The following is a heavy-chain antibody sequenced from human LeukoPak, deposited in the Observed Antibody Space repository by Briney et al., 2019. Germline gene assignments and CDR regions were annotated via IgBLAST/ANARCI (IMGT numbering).Heavy chain of an antibody. CDR1: GYRFTYDW. CDR2: IYPDDSDT. V-gene: IGHV5-51*01. D-gene: IGHD3-16*01. CDR3: ATSTFGGGYYYYYMDV. J-gene: IGHJ6*03. Sequence: GESLKISCRVSGYRFTYDWIGWVRQMPGKGLEWVGIIYPDDSDTRYSPSFEGQVTISADKSINTAFLQWSSLKASDTAMYYCATSTFGGGYYYYYMDVWGMGTSVIVSS.